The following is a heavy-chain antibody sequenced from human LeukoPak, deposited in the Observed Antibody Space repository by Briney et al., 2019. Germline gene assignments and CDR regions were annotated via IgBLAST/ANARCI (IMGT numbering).Heavy chain of an antibody. D-gene: IGHD3-22*01. J-gene: IGHJ5*02. Sequence: GGSLRLSCAASGFTFSSYWMSWVRQAPGKGLEWVANIKQDGSEKYYVDSVKGRFTISRDNAKNSLYLQMNSLRAEDTAVYYCARAAFSYYDSSGYSWGQGTLVTVSS. V-gene: IGHV3-7*01. CDR3: ARAAFSYYDSSGYS. CDR1: GFTFSSYW. CDR2: IKQDGSEK.